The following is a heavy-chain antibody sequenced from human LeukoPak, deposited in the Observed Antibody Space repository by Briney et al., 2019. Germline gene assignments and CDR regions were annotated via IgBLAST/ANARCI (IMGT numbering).Heavy chain of an antibody. Sequence: GGSLRLSCVASGFTFSSHWMHWVRQAPGKGLVWVSRLNDDGTYIDYADSVKGRFTISRDNAKNMLYLQMNSLRVEDTAVYYCVRGSSDWAATDYWGQGTLVTVSS. D-gene: IGHD2-21*02. V-gene: IGHV3-74*01. CDR2: LNDDGTYI. CDR3: VRGSSDWAATDY. J-gene: IGHJ4*02. CDR1: GFTFSSHW.